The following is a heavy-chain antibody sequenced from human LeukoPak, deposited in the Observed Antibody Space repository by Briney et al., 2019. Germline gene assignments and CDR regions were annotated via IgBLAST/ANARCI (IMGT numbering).Heavy chain of an antibody. Sequence: HGGSLRLSCAASGFTFSSYAMRWVRQGPGKGQEWVAVILYDGSNKYYADSVKGRFTISRDNSKNTLYLQMNSLRAEDTAVYYCAREGATYYYGSASPFDYWGQGTLVTVSS. CDR3: AREGATYYYGSASPFDY. D-gene: IGHD3-10*01. CDR2: ILYDGSNK. V-gene: IGHV3-30*04. J-gene: IGHJ4*02. CDR1: GFTFSSYA.